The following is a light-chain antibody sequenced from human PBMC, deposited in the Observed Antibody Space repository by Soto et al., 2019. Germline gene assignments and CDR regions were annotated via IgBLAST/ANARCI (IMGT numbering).Light chain of an antibody. V-gene: IGLV2-14*01. CDR2: EVT. J-gene: IGLJ2*01. CDR3: SSDTGSSIVV. CDR1: SSDVGGYNF. Sequence: QSALTQPASVSGSPGQSMTISCTGTSSDVGGYNFVSWYQQHPGKAPKLMIYEVTNRPSGVSNRFSGSKSGNTASLTISGLQAEDEADYYCSSDTGSSIVVFGGGTKLTVL.